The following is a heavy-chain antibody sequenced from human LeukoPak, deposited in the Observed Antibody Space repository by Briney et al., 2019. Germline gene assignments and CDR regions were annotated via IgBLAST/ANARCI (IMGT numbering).Heavy chain of an antibody. Sequence: GGSLRLSCAASGFTFSSYAMSWVRQAPGKGLEWVSAISGSGGSTYYADSVKGRFSISRDNSKNTVYLQMNSLRAEDTALYYCAKDRRYGEGGAFEYWGQGTLVTVSS. CDR3: AKDRRYGEGGAFEY. CDR1: GFTFSSYA. CDR2: ISGSGGST. V-gene: IGHV3-23*01. D-gene: IGHD4-17*01. J-gene: IGHJ4*02.